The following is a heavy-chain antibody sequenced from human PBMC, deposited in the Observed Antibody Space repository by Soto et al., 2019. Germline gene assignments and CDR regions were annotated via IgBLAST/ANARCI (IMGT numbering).Heavy chain of an antibody. Sequence: EVQLVESGGGLVQPGRSLRLSCAASGFTFDDYAMHWVRQAPGKGLEWVSGISWNSGSIGYADSVKGRFTISRDNAKNSLYLQMNSLRAEDTALYYCAKDIYYYGSGKTYYFDYWGQGTLVTVSS. D-gene: IGHD3-10*01. CDR1: GFTFDDYA. CDR2: ISWNSGSI. V-gene: IGHV3-9*01. CDR3: AKDIYYYGSGKTYYFDY. J-gene: IGHJ4*02.